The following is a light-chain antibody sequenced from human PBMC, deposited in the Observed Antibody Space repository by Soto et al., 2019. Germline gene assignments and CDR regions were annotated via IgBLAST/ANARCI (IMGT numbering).Light chain of an antibody. J-gene: IGKJ1*01. CDR3: QQRSSWPWT. CDR2: HAP. CDR1: QRISGY. Sequence: IVVSLFLATVSLSPGERAARFCKSNQRISGYVAWYQQKPSQAPRLLIHHAPNRATGIPIRFNGSGSGTDYTLTITNLEPEDFTIYYCQQRSSWPWTFGQRTKVDNK. V-gene: IGKV3-11*01.